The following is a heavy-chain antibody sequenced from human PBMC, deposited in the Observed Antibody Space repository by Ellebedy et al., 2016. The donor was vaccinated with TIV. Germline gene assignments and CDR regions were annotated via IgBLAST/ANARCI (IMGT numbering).Heavy chain of an antibody. CDR2: INANSVDR. CDR3: ARDGLGWLQNVPDY. D-gene: IGHD5-24*01. CDR1: GSIFSGYY. V-gene: IGHV1-2*02. Sequence: SVKVSCXASGSIFSGYYVHWLRHAPGQGPEWMGWINANSVDRHFAPMFQGRVTMASDTSITTVYMELSSLTSDDTAVYYCARDGLGWLQNVPDYWGQGTLVTVSS. J-gene: IGHJ4*02.